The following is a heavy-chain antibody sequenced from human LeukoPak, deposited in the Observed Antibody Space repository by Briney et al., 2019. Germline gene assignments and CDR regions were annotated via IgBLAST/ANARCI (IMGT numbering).Heavy chain of an antibody. CDR3: ARRPGRSSSLPYGMFL. CDR2: IGSNSGGT. Sequence: ASVKVSCKASGYTFTGYYIHWVRQAPGQGLEWMGWIGSNSGGTRYAQKFQDRDTMTRDTSISTAYMELNSLRSDDTAVYYCARRPGRSSSLPYGMFLWGQGTTVIVSS. J-gene: IGHJ6*02. V-gene: IGHV1-2*02. D-gene: IGHD2-2*01. CDR1: GYTFTGYY.